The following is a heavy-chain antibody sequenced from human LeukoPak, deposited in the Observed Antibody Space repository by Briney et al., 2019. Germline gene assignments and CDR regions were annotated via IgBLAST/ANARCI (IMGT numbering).Heavy chain of an antibody. CDR3: ARAGTDYYYYMDV. J-gene: IGHJ6*03. D-gene: IGHD1-7*01. Sequence: GGSLRLSCAASGFTFSSYAMHWVRQAPGKGLEYVSAISSNGGSTYYANSVKGRFTISRDNSKNTLYLQMGSLRAEDMAVHYCARAGTDYYYYMDVWGKGTTVTVSS. V-gene: IGHV3-64*01. CDR1: GFTFSSYA. CDR2: ISSNGGST.